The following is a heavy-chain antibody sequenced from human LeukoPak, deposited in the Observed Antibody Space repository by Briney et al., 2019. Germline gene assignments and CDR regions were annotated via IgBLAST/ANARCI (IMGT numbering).Heavy chain of an antibody. D-gene: IGHD2-15*01. J-gene: IGHJ6*03. CDR1: GGSISSYY. CDR2: IYYSGST. V-gene: IGHV4-59*01. Sequence: SETLSLTCNVSGGSISSYYWSWIRQPPGKGLEWIGYIYYSGSTNYNPSLKSRVTISVDTSKNQFSLKLSSVTAADTAVYYCARGGVEYYYYYYIDVWAKGPRSPSP. CDR3: ARGGVEYYYYYYIDV.